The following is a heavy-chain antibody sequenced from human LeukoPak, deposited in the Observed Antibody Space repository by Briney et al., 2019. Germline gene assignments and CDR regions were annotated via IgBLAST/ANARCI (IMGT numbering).Heavy chain of an antibody. Sequence: SQTLSLTCTVSGGSISSGSYYWSWIRQPAGKGLEWIGRIYTSGSTNYNPSLKSRVTISVDTSKNQFSLKLSSVTAADTAVCYCAREGYYDSSGSWYFDLWGRGTLVTVSS. CDR3: AREGYYDSSGSWYFDL. D-gene: IGHD3-22*01. V-gene: IGHV4-61*02. J-gene: IGHJ2*01. CDR2: IYTSGST. CDR1: GGSISSGSYY.